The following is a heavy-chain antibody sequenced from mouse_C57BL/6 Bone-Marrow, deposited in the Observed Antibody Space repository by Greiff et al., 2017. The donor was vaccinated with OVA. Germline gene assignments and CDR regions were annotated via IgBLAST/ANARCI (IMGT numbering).Heavy chain of an antibody. V-gene: IGHV5-9*01. D-gene: IGHD1-1*01. Sequence: DVKLVESGGGLVKPGGSLKLSCAASGFTFSSYTMSWVRQTPEKRLEWVATISGGGGNTYYPDSVKGRFTISRDNAKNTLYLQMSSLRSEDTALYYCARQNYYGSHWYFDVWGTGTTVTVSS. CDR2: ISGGGGNT. J-gene: IGHJ1*03. CDR3: ARQNYYGSHWYFDV. CDR1: GFTFSSYT.